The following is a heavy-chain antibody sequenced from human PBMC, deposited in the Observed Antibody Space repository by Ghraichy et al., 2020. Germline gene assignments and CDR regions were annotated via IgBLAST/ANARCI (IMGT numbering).Heavy chain of an antibody. CDR1: GYTFTGYY. Sequence: ASVKVSCKASGYTFTGYYMHWVRQAPGQGLEWMGWINPNSGGTNYAQKFQGWVTMTRDTSISTAYMELSRLRSDDTAVYYCARDAEYSGYEGDFDYWGHGTLVTVSS. CDR3: ARDAEYSGYEGDFDY. CDR2: INPNSGGT. D-gene: IGHD5-12*01. J-gene: IGHJ4*01. V-gene: IGHV1-2*04.